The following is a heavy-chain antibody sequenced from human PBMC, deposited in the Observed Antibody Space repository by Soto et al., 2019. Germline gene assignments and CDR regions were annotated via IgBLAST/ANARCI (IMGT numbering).Heavy chain of an antibody. Sequence: EVQLVESGGGLVKPGGSLRLSCAASGFSVSTYSMNWVRQAPGKGLEWVSSISSSSNNIYYADSVKGRFTISRDNAKNSLFLQVNSLRDEDTAVYFCARDLTTATGAFDYWGQGTLVTVSS. CDR1: GFSVSTYS. D-gene: IGHD6-13*01. CDR3: ARDLTTATGAFDY. V-gene: IGHV3-21*01. CDR2: ISSSSNNI. J-gene: IGHJ4*02.